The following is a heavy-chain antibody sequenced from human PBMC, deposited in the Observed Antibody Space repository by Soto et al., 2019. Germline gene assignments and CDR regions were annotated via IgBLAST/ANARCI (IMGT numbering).Heavy chain of an antibody. CDR2: ISYDGSNK. V-gene: IGHV3-30*18. D-gene: IGHD3-10*01. J-gene: IGHJ4*02. Sequence: GGSLRLSCAASGFTFSSYGMHWVRQAPGKGLEWVAVISYDGSNKYYADSVKGRFTISRDNSKNTLYLQMNSLRAEDMAVYYCAKDSGSKAPFDYWGQGTLVTVSS. CDR3: AKDSGSKAPFDY. CDR1: GFTFSSYG.